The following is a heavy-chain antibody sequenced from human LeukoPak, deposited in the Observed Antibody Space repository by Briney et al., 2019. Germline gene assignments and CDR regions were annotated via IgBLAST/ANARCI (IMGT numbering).Heavy chain of an antibody. Sequence: ASVKLSCTASGYTFTSYDINWVRQATGQGLEWMGWMNPNSGNTGYAQKFQGRVTITRNTPISTAYMELSSLRSEDTAVYYCARGWRPFYCSSTSCYMWYFDYWGQGTLVTVSS. V-gene: IGHV1-8*03. CDR2: MNPNSGNT. CDR3: ARGWRPFYCSSTSCYMWYFDY. J-gene: IGHJ4*02. CDR1: GYTFTSYD. D-gene: IGHD2-2*02.